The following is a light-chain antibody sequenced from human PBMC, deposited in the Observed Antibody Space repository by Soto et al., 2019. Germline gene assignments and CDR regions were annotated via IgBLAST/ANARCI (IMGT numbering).Light chain of an antibody. CDR1: TGDVTSGHY. CDR2: DTS. J-gene: IGLJ3*02. V-gene: IGLV7-46*01. Sequence: QAVVTQEPSLTVSPGGTVTLTCGSSTGDVTSGHYPYWFQRKPGQAPRTLIYDTSSKNSWTPARFSGSILGGKAALTLSGAQPEDETDYYCLLAYGSIRVFGGGTKLTVL. CDR3: LLAYGSIRV.